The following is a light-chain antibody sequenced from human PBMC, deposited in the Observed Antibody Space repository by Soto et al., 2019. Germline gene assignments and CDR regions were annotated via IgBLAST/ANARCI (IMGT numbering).Light chain of an antibody. CDR3: QQYGASPLT. CDR1: QAIDSW. CDR2: TGS. J-gene: IGKJ4*01. Sequence: DIQMTQSPSSVSASVGDRVTITCRASQAIDSWLAWYQQKPGEAPKLLIFTGSLLHSGVPPRFSGSGSGTDFTLTISSLQPEDFAVYSCQQYGASPLTFGGGTKVDIK. V-gene: IGKV1-12*01.